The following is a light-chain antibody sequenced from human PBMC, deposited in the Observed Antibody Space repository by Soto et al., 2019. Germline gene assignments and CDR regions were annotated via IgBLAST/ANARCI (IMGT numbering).Light chain of an antibody. J-gene: IGKJ1*01. CDR3: QQYTDWPPRA. Sequence: DIVMTQSPATLSMSPGERATLSCRASQSIDTNLAWYHQKPGLAPRLLIYGAFTRATGIPARFSGSESGTEFTLTISSLQSEDSGVYYCQQYTDWPPRAFGQGTKVEIK. CDR1: QSIDTN. CDR2: GAF. V-gene: IGKV3-15*01.